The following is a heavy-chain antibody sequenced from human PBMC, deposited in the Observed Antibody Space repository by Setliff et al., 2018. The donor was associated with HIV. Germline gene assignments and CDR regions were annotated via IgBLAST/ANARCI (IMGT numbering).Heavy chain of an antibody. CDR2: IYYSGST. J-gene: IGHJ4*02. Sequence: SETLSLTCTVSGGSISSSSYYWGWIRQPPGKGLECIGSIYYSGSTYYNPSLKSRVPISVDTSKNQFSLKLISVTAADTAVYYCARDRPGVECTKTSCYASFDYWGQGTLVTVST. D-gene: IGHD2-2*01. CDR3: ARDRPGVECTKTSCYASFDY. V-gene: IGHV4-39*07. CDR1: GGSISSSSYY.